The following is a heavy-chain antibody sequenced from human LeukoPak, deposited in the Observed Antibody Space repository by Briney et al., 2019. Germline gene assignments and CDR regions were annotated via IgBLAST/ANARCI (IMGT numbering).Heavy chain of an antibody. J-gene: IGHJ3*02. CDR2: IRSKANSYAT. CDR3: TRSPITVDDAFDI. V-gene: IGHV3-73*01. D-gene: IGHD1-20*01. Sequence: GGSLRLSCAASGFTFSGSAMHWVRQASGKGLEWVGRIRSKANSYATAYAASVKGRFTISRDDSKNTAYLQMNSLKTEDTAVYYCTRSPITVDDAFDIWGQGTMVTVSS. CDR1: GFTFSGSA.